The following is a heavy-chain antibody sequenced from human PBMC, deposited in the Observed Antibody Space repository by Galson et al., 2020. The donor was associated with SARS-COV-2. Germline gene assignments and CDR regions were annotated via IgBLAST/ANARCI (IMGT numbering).Heavy chain of an antibody. CDR1: GGSISSGDYY. CDR2: IYYSGST. D-gene: IGHD3-3*01. J-gene: IGHJ4*02. CDR3: ARVRRSTICGVVTKGFDY. V-gene: IGHV4-30-4*08. Sequence: ETSETLSLTCTVSGGSISSGDYYWSWIRQPPGKGLEWIGYIYYSGSTYYHPSLKSRVTISVDTSKNQFSLKLSSVTAADTAVYYCARVRRSTICGVVTKGFDYCGQGTLVTVSS.